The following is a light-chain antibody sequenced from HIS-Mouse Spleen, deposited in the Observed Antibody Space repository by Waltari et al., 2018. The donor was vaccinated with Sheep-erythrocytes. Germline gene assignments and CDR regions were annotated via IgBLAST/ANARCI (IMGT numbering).Light chain of an antibody. CDR2: DVS. CDR1: SSDVGAYNY. Sequence: QSALTQPASVSGSPGPSITISCPGTSSDVGAYNYVSWYQQHPGKAPKLMIYDVSNRPSGVSNRFSGSKSGNTASLTISGLQAEDEADYYCSSYTSSSTLVVFGGGTKLTVL. J-gene: IGLJ2*01. CDR3: SSYTSSSTLVV. V-gene: IGLV2-14*03.